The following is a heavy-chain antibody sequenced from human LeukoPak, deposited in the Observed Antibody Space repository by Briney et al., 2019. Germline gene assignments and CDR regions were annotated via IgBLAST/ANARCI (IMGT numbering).Heavy chain of an antibody. CDR3: AIKRVGATYDVEI. J-gene: IGHJ3*02. Sequence: SETLSLTCAVSGYSISIAYYWGWMRQPPGKGLEWIVSIHHSGSTYFNPSLKSRVTISVDTSKNQFSLKLTSVTAADTAVHYWAIKRVGATYDVEIWGQGTMVTVSS. CDR1: GYSISIAYY. D-gene: IGHD1-26*01. CDR2: IHHSGST. V-gene: IGHV4-38-2*01.